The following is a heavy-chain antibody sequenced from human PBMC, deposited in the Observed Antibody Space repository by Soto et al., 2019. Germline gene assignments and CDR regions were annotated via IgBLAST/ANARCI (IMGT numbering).Heavy chain of an antibody. CDR3: VRVAYGDLGG. CDR2: IKSDGSDT. J-gene: IGHJ4*02. CDR1: GFTFSSDW. V-gene: IGHV3-74*01. Sequence: EVQLVESGGGLVQPGGSLRLSCAASGFTFSSDWMHWVRQAPGKGLVWVSRIKSDGSDTSYAGSVKGRFTISRDTAKNPLYLQMSSLRAADTAVYYCVRVAYGDLGGWGQGTLVTVSS. D-gene: IGHD4-17*01.